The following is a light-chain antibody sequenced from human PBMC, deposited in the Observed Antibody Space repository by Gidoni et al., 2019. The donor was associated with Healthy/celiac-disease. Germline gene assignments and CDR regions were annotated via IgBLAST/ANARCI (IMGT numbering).Light chain of an antibody. CDR1: QSVSSY. CDR3: KQRSNWPHT. CDR2: DAS. Sequence: EIVLPPSPATLSLSPGESATLSCRASQSVSSYLDWYQQKPGQAPRLLIYDASNRATGIPARFSGSGSGTDFTLNISSLEPEDVAVYYCKQRSNWPHTFGQXTKLEIK. V-gene: IGKV3-11*01. J-gene: IGKJ2*01.